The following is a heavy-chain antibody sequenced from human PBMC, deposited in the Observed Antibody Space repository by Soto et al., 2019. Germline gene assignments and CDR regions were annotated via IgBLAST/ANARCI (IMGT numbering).Heavy chain of an antibody. CDR3: AHAYGGTSWPNDAFDV. V-gene: IGHV2-5*02. CDR1: GFSLSADGVG. CDR2: IYWDDDA. Sequence: ITLKESGPTLVKPTQTLTLTCTFSGFSLSADGVGVGWIRQPPGKALEWLALIYWDDDARYRPSLKSRLTITKDSSENPVVLTMTNMDPVDTATYYCAHAYGGTSWPNDAFDVWGQGTVVTVSS. J-gene: IGHJ3*01. D-gene: IGHD2-2*01.